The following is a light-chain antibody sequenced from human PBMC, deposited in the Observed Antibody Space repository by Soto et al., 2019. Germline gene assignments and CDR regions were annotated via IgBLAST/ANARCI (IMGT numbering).Light chain of an antibody. CDR1: QSISNLY. CDR3: LQHGSSPFG. V-gene: IGKV3-20*01. J-gene: IGKJ4*01. Sequence: EIVLAQSPGTLYVSPGERATLSCRASQSISNLYLAWYQQKPGQAPRLLIYGASSRATGIPDRFSGSGSGTDFTLTISRLEPEDFAVYYCLQHGSSPFGFGGGTKVEIK. CDR2: GAS.